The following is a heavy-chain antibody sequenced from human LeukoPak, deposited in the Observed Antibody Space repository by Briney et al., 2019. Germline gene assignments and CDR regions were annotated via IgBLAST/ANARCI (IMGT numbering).Heavy chain of an antibody. CDR1: GGTFSSYA. CDR3: AREGGYCSSTSCLHYYYYYMDV. D-gene: IGHD2-2*01. J-gene: IGHJ6*03. Sequence: ASVKVSCKASGGTFSSYAISWVRQAPGQGLEWMGGIIPIFGTANYAQKFQGRVTITADESTSTAYMELSSLRSEDTAVYYCAREGGYCSSTSCLHYYYYYMDVWGKGTTVTVSS. CDR2: IIPIFGTA. V-gene: IGHV1-69*13.